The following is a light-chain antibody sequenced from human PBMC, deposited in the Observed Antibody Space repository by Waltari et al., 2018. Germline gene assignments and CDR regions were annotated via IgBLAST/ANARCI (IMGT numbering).Light chain of an antibody. CDR3: QNHERLPAV. CDR2: GAS. CDR1: QSIGRY. J-gene: IGKJ1*01. Sequence: EIVLTQSPGPRPLSPGERATLTCRASQSIGRYLVWYQQKPGQAPRLLIYGASSRAAGIPDRFIGSGSGTDFSLTISRLEPEDFAVYYCQNHERLPAVFGQGTKVEIK. V-gene: IGKV3-20*01.